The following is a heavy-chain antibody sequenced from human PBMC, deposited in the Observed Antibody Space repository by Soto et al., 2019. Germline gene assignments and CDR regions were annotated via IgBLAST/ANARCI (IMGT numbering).Heavy chain of an antibody. Sequence: QDHLVQSGAAVKKPASSVKISCRSTGGTFSTYAFSWVRQAPGQGLEWMGGIIPMFATPIYAQKYQGRVTTTTDDATGLPYGGVTSRSLKDGPVISFARGDYEVVGLAGTPRGNQHPTPARDAGGKGPPFTVPS. D-gene: IGHD3-16*01. V-gene: IGHV1-69*05. J-gene: IGHJ6*03. CDR1: GGTFSTYA. CDR2: IIPMFATP. CDR3: ARGDYEVVGLAGTPRGNQHPTPARDA.